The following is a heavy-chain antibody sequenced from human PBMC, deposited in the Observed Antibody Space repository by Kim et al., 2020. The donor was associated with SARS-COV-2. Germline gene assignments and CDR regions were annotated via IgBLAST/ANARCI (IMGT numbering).Heavy chain of an antibody. CDR3: ARHQGYYDSRFDY. Sequence: SETLSLTCTVSGGSISSSSYYWGWIRQPPGKGLEWIGSIYYSGSTYYNPSLKSRVTISVDTSKNQFSLKLSSVTAADTAVYYCARHQGYYDSRFDYWGQGTLVTVSS. CDR1: GGSISSSSYY. V-gene: IGHV4-39*01. D-gene: IGHD3-22*01. J-gene: IGHJ4*02. CDR2: IYYSGST.